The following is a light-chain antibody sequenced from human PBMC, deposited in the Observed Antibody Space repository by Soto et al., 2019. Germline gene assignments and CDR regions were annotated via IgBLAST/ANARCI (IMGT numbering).Light chain of an antibody. CDR2: GAS. Sequence: EIVMTQSPATLSVSPGERATLSCRASQSVNIYLAWYQQKPGQAPRLLIFGASYRATGIPARFSGSGSGTEFNLTISSLQSEDFAGYFCQQYDDWLRLTFGGGTKVESK. V-gene: IGKV3D-15*01. CDR3: QQYDDWLRLT. CDR1: QSVNIY. J-gene: IGKJ4*01.